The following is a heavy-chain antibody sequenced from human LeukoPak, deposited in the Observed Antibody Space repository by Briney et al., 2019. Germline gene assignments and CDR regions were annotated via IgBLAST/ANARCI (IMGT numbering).Heavy chain of an antibody. CDR3: ARTYCSSTSCYGALMADYYYYYMDV. D-gene: IGHD2-2*01. CDR1: GGSISSYY. Sequence: SETLSLTCTVSGGSISSYYWGWIRQPPGKGLEWIGSIYYSGSTYYNPSLKSRVTISVDTSKNQFSLKLSSVTAADTAVYYCARTYCSSTSCYGALMADYYYYYMDVWGKGTTVTVSS. V-gene: IGHV4-39*01. J-gene: IGHJ6*03. CDR2: IYYSGST.